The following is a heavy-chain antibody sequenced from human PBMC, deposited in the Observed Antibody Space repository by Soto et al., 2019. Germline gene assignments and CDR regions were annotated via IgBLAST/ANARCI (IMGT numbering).Heavy chain of an antibody. CDR2: IYYSGST. V-gene: IGHV4-39*07. J-gene: IGHJ5*02. Sequence: ETLSLTCTVTGDSISSRSYYWGWIRQPPGKGLEWIGSIYYSGSTYNNPSLRSRVTMSVDTSKNQFSLKLSSVTAADTAVYYCARGLRAYSSSWYYGWFDPWGQGTLVTVSS. D-gene: IGHD6-13*01. CDR1: GDSISSRSYY. CDR3: ARGLRAYSSSWYYGWFDP.